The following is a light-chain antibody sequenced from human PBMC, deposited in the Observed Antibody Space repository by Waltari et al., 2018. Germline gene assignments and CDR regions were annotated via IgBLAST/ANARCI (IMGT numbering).Light chain of an antibody. Sequence: GDRVTITCRSRQNINTWLAWYQQKPGKAPELLIYEASTLESGVPSRFSGSGSGTEFTLTISSLQPDDFATYYCQQYNGFFGGGTKVEIK. CDR3: QQYNGF. CDR2: EAS. J-gene: IGKJ4*01. CDR1: QNINTW. V-gene: IGKV1-5*03.